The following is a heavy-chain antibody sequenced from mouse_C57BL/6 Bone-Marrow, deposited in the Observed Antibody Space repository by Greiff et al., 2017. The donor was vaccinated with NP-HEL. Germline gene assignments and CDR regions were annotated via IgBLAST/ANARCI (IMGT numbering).Heavy chain of an antibody. CDR2: IYPGDGDT. CDR3: ARFEGYYGSSPFDY. D-gene: IGHD1-1*01. CDR1: GYAFSSYW. V-gene: IGHV1-80*01. J-gene: IGHJ2*01. Sequence: VQLVESGAELVKPGASVKISCKASGYAFSSYWMNWVKQRPGKGLEWIGQIYPGDGDTNYNGKFKGKATLTADKSSSTAYMQLSSLTSEDSAVYFCARFEGYYGSSPFDYWGQGTTLTVSS.